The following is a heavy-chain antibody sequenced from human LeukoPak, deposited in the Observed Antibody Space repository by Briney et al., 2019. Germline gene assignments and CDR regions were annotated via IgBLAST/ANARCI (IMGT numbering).Heavy chain of an antibody. J-gene: IGHJ3*02. CDR2: IYYSGST. D-gene: IGHD1-26*01. CDR1: GGSISSSSYY. V-gene: IGHV4-39*01. Sequence: PSETLSLTCTVSGGSISSSSYYWGWIRQPPGKGLEWIGSIYYSGSTYYNPSLKSRVTISVDTSKNQFSLKLSSVTAADTAVYYCARQSWELRGPDDAFDIWGQGTMVTVSS. CDR3: ARQSWELRGPDDAFDI.